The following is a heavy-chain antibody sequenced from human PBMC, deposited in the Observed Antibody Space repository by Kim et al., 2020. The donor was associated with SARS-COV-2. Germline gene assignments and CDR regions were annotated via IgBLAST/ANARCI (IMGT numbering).Heavy chain of an antibody. J-gene: IGHJ4*02. CDR3: ARGSYDSSGYYYGPYFDY. CDR2: ISSSSSYI. D-gene: IGHD3-22*01. CDR1: GFTFSSYS. Sequence: GGSLRLSCAASGFTFSSYSMNWVRQAPGKGLEWVSSISSSSSYIYYADSVKGRFTISRDNAKNSLYLQMNSLRAEDTAVYYCARGSYDSSGYYYGPYFDYWGQGTLVTVSS. V-gene: IGHV3-21*01.